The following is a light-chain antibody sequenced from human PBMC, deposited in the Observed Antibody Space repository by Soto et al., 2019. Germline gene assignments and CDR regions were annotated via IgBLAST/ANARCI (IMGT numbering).Light chain of an antibody. CDR3: QSYDSSLSVV. V-gene: IGLV1-40*01. J-gene: IGLJ2*01. CDR1: SSNIGAGYD. Sequence: QSVLTQPPSVSGAPGQRVTISGTGSSSNIGAGYDVHWYQQLPGTAPKLLIYGNSNRPSGVPDRFSGSKSGTSASLAITGLQAEYEADYYCQSYDSSLSVVFGGGTQVTVL. CDR2: GNS.